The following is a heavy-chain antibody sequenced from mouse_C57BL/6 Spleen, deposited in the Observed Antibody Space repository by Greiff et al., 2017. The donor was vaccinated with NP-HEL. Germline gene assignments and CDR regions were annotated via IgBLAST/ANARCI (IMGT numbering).Heavy chain of an antibody. D-gene: IGHD1-1*01. CDR1: GYTFTTYP. CDR2: FHPYNDDT. V-gene: IGHV1-47*01. J-gene: IGHJ4*01. CDR3: ARGDLDYYGSPYAMDY. Sequence: VKLVESGAELVKPGASVKMSCKASGYTFTTYPIEWMKQNHGKSLEWIGNFHPYNDDTKYNEKFKGKATLTVEKSSSTVYLELSRLTSDDSAVYYCARGDLDYYGSPYAMDYWGQGTSVTVSS.